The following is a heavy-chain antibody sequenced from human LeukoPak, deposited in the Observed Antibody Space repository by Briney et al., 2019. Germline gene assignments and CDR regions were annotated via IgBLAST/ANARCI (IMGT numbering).Heavy chain of an antibody. V-gene: IGHV3-15*07. CDR2: IKSKTDGGTT. Sequence: GGSLRLSCAASGFTFSNAWMNWVRKAPGKGLEWVGRIKSKTDGGTTDYAAPVKGRFTISRDDSKNTLYLQMNSLKTEDTAVYYCTTVMITFGGVIVRDLDYWGQGTLVTVSS. CDR3: TTVMITFGGVIVRDLDY. CDR1: GFTFSNAW. J-gene: IGHJ4*02. D-gene: IGHD3-16*02.